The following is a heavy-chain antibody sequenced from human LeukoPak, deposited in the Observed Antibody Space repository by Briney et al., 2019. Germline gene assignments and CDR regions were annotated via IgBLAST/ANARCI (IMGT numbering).Heavy chain of an antibody. J-gene: IGHJ4*02. D-gene: IGHD3-9*01. CDR1: GYNFAGFY. V-gene: IGHV1-2*02. CDR3: ARSKYDVLTGSPDY. Sequence: ASVKVSCKASGYNFAGFYMHWVRQALGHRLEWMGWINPNSGGTNYAQTFQGRVTVTSDTTMSTAYMELTRLTSDDSAMYYCARSKYDVLTGSPDYWGQGTLVTVSS. CDR2: INPNSGGT.